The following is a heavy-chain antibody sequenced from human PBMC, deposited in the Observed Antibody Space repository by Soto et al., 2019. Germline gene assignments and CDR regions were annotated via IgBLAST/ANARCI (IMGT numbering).Heavy chain of an antibody. V-gene: IGHV1-69*01. CDR2: IIPIFGTA. J-gene: IGHJ3*02. CDR3: ASPPYYDFWSCYSPHDAFDI. D-gene: IGHD3-3*01. CDR1: GGTFSSYA. Sequence: QVQLVQSGAEVKKPGSSVKVSCTASGGTFSSYAISWVRQAPGQGLEWMGGIIPIFGTANYAQKFQGRVTITADESTSTAYMELSSLRSEETAVYYCASPPYYDFWSCYSPHDAFDIWGQGTMVTVSS.